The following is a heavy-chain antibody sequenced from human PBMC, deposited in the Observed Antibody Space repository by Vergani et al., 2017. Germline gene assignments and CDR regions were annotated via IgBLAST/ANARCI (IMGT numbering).Heavy chain of an antibody. Sequence: QVQLQQWGAGLLKPSETLSLTCAVYGGSFSGYYWSWIRQPPVKGLEWIGEINHSGSTNYNPSLKSRVTISVDTSKNQFSLKLSSVTAADTAVYYCARVPYYYDSSGPTPEGAFDIWGQGTMVTVSS. CDR2: INHSGST. V-gene: IGHV4-34*01. D-gene: IGHD3-22*01. J-gene: IGHJ3*02. CDR3: ARVPYYYDSSGPTPEGAFDI. CDR1: GGSFSGYY.